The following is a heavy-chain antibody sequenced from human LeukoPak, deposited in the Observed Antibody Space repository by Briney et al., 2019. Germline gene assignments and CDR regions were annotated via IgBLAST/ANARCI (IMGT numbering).Heavy chain of an antibody. CDR2: IYPGDSDT. V-gene: IGHV5-51*01. J-gene: IGHJ6*03. Sequence: GESLKISCKGSGYSFTSYWIGWVRQIPGKGLEWMGIIYPGDSDTKYSPSFQGQVTISADKSISTAYLQWSSLKASDTAMYYCARQYSSSWLGHYYYMDVWGKGTTVTVSS. D-gene: IGHD6-13*01. CDR3: ARQYSSSWLGHYYYMDV. CDR1: GYSFTSYW.